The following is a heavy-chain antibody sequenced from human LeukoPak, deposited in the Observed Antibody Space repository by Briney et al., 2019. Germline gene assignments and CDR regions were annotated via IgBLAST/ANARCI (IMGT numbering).Heavy chain of an antibody. CDR3: ARPRLGYCSTTSCYGYFQH. CDR2: ISSSSSYI. V-gene: IGHV3-21*01. J-gene: IGHJ1*01. D-gene: IGHD2-2*01. CDR1: GFTFSSYS. Sequence: TGGSLRLSCAASGFTFSSYSMNWVRQAPGKGLEWVSSISSSSSYIYYADSEKGRFTISRDNAKNSLYLQMNSLRAEDTAVYYCARPRLGYCSTTSCYGYFQHWGQGTLVTVSS.